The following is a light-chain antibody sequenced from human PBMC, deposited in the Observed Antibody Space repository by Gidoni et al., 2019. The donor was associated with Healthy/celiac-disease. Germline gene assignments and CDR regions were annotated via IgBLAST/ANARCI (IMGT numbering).Light chain of an antibody. J-gene: IGKJ1*01. Sequence: DIQLTKSPSFLSASVGDRVTITCWASKGISSYLAWYQQKPGKAPKLLIYAASTLQSGVPSRFSGSGSGTEFTLTISSLQPEDFATYYCQQLNSYPVTFGQGTKVEIK. V-gene: IGKV1-9*01. CDR3: QQLNSYPVT. CDR1: KGISSY. CDR2: AAS.